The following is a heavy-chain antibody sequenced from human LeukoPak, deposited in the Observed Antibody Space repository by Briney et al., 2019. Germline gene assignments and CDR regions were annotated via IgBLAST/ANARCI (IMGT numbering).Heavy chain of an antibody. CDR1: GFTVSSNS. D-gene: IGHD6-19*01. Sequence: PGGSLRLSCAASGFTVSSNSMTWVRQAPGKGLEWVSILYNGGGANYADSVKGRFTISRDNSRNTLFLQMNSLRDEDTAVYYCARRDTTGWFHHFDYWGQGTLVTVPS. CDR2: LYNGGGA. CDR3: ARRDTTGWFHHFDY. V-gene: IGHV3-53*01. J-gene: IGHJ4*02.